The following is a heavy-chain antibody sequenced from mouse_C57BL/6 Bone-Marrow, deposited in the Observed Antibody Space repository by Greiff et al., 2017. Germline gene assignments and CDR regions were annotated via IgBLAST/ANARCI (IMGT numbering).Heavy chain of an antibody. CDR3: TTTLCAL. CDR1: GFNIKDDY. CDR2: IDPENGDT. V-gene: IGHV14-4*01. Sequence: EVQLQESGAELVRPGASVKLSCTASGFNIKDDYMHWVKQRPEQGLEWIGWIDPENGDTEYASKFQGKATITADTSSNTAYLQLSSLTSEDTAVYYCTTTLCALWGQGTLVTVSA. J-gene: IGHJ3*01.